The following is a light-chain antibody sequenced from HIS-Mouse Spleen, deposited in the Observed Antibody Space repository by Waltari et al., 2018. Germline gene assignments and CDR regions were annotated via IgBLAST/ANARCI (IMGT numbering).Light chain of an antibody. CDR2: SNN. V-gene: IGLV1-44*01. CDR1: SSNIGSNY. J-gene: IGLJ1*01. CDR3: AAWDDSLNGNYV. Sequence: QSVLTQQPSASGTPGQRVTISCSGSSSNIGSNYVNWYQQLPRTAPKLLIYSNNQRPSGVPDRFSGSKSGTSASLAISGLQSEDEADYYCAAWDDSLNGNYVFGTGTKVTVL.